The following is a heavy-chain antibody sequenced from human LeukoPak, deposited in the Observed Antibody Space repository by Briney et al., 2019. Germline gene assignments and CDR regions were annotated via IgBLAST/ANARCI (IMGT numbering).Heavy chain of an antibody. CDR1: GGSISSGSYY. D-gene: IGHD4-17*01. J-gene: IGHJ4*02. V-gene: IGHV4-61*02. Sequence: SQTLSLTCTVSGGSISSGSYYWSWIRQPAGKGLEWIGRIYTSGSTNYNPSLKSRVTISVDTSKNQFSLKLSSVTAADTAVYYCARGLNRNDYGDYGYWGQGTLVTVSS. CDR2: IYTSGST. CDR3: ARGLNRNDYGDYGY.